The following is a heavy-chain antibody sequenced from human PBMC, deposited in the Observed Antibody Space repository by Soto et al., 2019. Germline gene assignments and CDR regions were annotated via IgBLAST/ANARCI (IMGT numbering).Heavy chain of an antibody. Sequence: EVQLLESGGGLVQPGGSLRLSCAASGFTFSTYAMIWVRQAPGKGLEWVSVITGSGGSTYYADSVKGRFAISRDTSKNTLFLQTNSRSAEDTAVYDCAKDRYDDEGEIDCWGQGTMVTVSS. V-gene: IGHV3-23*01. CDR1: GFTFSTYA. CDR3: AKDRYDDEGEIDC. D-gene: IGHD5-12*01. CDR2: ITGSGGST. J-gene: IGHJ4*02.